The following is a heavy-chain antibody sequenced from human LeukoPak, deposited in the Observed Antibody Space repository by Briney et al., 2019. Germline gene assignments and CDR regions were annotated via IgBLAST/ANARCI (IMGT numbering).Heavy chain of an antibody. CDR3: AKGGPESTEFDY. CDR2: IRYDGSNK. J-gene: IGHJ4*02. V-gene: IGHV3-30*02. CDR1: GFTFSSYG. Sequence: GGSLRLSCAASGFTFSSYGMHWVRQAPGKGLEWVAFIRYDGSNKYYADSVKGRFTISRDNSKNTLYLQMNSLRAEDTAVYYCAKGGPESTEFDYWGQGTLVTASS.